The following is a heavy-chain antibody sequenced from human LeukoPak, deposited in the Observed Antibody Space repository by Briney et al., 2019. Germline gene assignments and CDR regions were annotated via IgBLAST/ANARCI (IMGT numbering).Heavy chain of an antibody. V-gene: IGHV3-53*01. CDR3: ARDSRGYNYLYFDY. J-gene: IGHJ4*02. D-gene: IGHD5-18*01. Sequence: PGGSLRLSCAASGFTVSNNYISWVRQAPGKGLEWVSVIYSGGSTYYADSVKGRFTISRDNSKNTLYLQMNSLRAEDTAVYYCARDSRGYNYLYFDYWGQGTLVTVSS. CDR1: GFTVSNNY. CDR2: IYSGGST.